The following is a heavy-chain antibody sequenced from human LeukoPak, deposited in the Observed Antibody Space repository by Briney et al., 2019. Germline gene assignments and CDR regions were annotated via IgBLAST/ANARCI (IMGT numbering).Heavy chain of an antibody. Sequence: GGSLRLSCAASGFTFSSYSMNWVRQAPGKGLEWVSYISSSSSTIYYADSVKGRFTISRDNAKNSLYLQMNSLRDEDTAVYYCARCIAAAGTTRDGMDVWAKGPRSPSP. CDR1: GFTFSSYS. V-gene: IGHV3-48*02. D-gene: IGHD6-13*01. CDR2: ISSSSSTI. J-gene: IGHJ6*02. CDR3: ARCIAAAGTTRDGMDV.